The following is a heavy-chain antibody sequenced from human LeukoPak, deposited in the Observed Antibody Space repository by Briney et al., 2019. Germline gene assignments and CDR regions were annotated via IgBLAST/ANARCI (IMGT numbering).Heavy chain of an antibody. CDR1: GFKFDDYN. CDR2: ITWNSGDV. Sequence: GRSLRLSCAASGFKFDDYNMYWVRQIPGKGLEWVSGITWNSGDVGYADSVKGRFTISRDNAKNFLYLQMNSLTTEDTALYLCVKAVCGGDCYWVHDAFDIWGQGTMVTVSS. D-gene: IGHD2-21*02. V-gene: IGHV3-9*01. J-gene: IGHJ3*02. CDR3: VKAVCGGDCYWVHDAFDI.